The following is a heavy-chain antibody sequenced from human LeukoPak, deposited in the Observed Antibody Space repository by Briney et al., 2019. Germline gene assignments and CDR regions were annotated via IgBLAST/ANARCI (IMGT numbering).Heavy chain of an antibody. J-gene: IGHJ5*01. Sequence: SETLSLTCTVSGGSMSNYYGSWIRQPPGKGLEWIGYIYYSGSTTYNPSLKSRVTISVDTSKNQFSVKLSSVTAADTAVYYCAREWNYVIDSWGQGTLVTVSS. CDR1: GGSMSNYY. D-gene: IGHD1-7*01. CDR3: AREWNYVIDS. CDR2: IYYSGST. V-gene: IGHV4-59*01.